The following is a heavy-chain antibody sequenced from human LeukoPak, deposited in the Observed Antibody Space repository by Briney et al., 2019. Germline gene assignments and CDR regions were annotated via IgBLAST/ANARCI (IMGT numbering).Heavy chain of an antibody. J-gene: IGHJ4*02. D-gene: IGHD6-19*01. V-gene: IGHV1-2*06. CDR1: GYTFTGDY. Sequence: GASVKVSCKASGYTFTGDYMHWVRQAPGQGLEWMGRIHPNSGGTKYAQKLQGRVTMTTDTSTSTAYMELRSLRSDDTAVYYCARDKSIAVSDFDYWGQGTLVTVSS. CDR2: IHPNSGGT. CDR3: ARDKSIAVSDFDY.